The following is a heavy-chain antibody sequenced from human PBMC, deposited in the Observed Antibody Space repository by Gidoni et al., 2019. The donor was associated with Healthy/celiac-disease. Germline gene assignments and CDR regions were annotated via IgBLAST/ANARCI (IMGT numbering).Heavy chain of an antibody. CDR1: GGSISSSSYY. V-gene: IGHV4-39*01. D-gene: IGHD1-26*01. CDR3: AIPGGSHGWGEYFQH. CDR2: IYYSGST. J-gene: IGHJ1*01. Sequence: QLQLQESGPGLVKPSETLSLTCTVSGGSISSSSYYWGWIRQPPGKGLEWIGSIYYSGSTYYNPSLKSRVTISVDTSKNQFSLKLSSVTAADTAVYYCAIPGGSHGWGEYFQHWGQGTLVTVSS.